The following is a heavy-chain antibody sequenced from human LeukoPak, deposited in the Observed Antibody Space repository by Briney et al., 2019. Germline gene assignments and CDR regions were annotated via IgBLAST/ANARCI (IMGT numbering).Heavy chain of an antibody. CDR3: ARDQDYYDSSGYEY. CDR1: GYTFTSYG. V-gene: IGHV1-18*01. CDR2: ISAYSGNT. Sequence: GASVKVSCKASGYTFTSYGISWVRQAPGQGLEWMGWISAYSGNTNYAQKLQGRVTMTTDTSTSTAYMELSSLRSDDTAVYYCARDQDYYDSSGYEYWGQGTLVTVSS. D-gene: IGHD3-22*01. J-gene: IGHJ4*02.